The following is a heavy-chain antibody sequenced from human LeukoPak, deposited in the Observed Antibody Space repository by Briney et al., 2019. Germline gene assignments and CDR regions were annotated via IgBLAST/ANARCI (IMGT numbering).Heavy chain of an antibody. Sequence: PSETLSLTCTVSGGSISSYYWSWIRQPPGKGLEWIGYIYYSGSTYYNPSLKSRVTISVDTSKNQFSLKLSSVTAADTAVYYCAREDANWGQGTLVTVSS. CDR3: AREDAN. CDR1: GGSISSYY. J-gene: IGHJ4*02. CDR2: IYYSGST. V-gene: IGHV4-30-4*01.